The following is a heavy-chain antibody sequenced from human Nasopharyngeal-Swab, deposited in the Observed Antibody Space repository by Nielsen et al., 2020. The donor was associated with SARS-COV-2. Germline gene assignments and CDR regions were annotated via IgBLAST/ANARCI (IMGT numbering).Heavy chain of an antibody. J-gene: IGHJ5*02. V-gene: IGHV1-18*04. CDR1: GYTFTSYG. CDR3: ARDRVAVAGHWFDP. CDR2: ISAYNGNT. D-gene: IGHD6-19*01. Sequence: ASVKVSCNASGYTFTSYGISWVRQAPGQELEWMGWISAYNGNTNYAQKLQGRVTMTTDTSTSTAYMELRSLRSDDTAVYYCARDRVAVAGHWFDPWGQGTLVTVSS.